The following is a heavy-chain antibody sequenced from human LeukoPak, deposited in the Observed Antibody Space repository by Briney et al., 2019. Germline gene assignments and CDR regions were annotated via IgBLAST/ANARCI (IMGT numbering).Heavy chain of an antibody. D-gene: IGHD3-16*01. CDR2: IKQDGSEK. Sequence: GGALRLSCAASGFTFSSYWMSWVRQAAGKGLDWVANIKQDGSEKYYVDSVKGRFIISRDNAKNSVYLQMNSLRAEDTAVYYCTEGGTITWVEDYWGQGTLVTVSS. J-gene: IGHJ4*02. CDR1: GFTFSSYW. CDR3: TEGGTITWVEDY. V-gene: IGHV3-7*05.